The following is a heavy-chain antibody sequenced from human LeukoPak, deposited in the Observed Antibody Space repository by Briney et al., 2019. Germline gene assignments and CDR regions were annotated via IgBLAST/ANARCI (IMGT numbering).Heavy chain of an antibody. CDR3: ARGDLYYDILTGYYDRGFGFDY. Sequence: QPGGSLRLSCAASGFTFSSYSMNWVRQAPGKGLEWISYISSSSRTIYYADSVKGRFTISRDNAKNSLYLQMNSLRAEDTAVYYCARGDLYYDILTGYYDRGFGFDYWGQGTLVTVSS. CDR2: ISSSSRTI. CDR1: GFTFSSYS. J-gene: IGHJ4*02. V-gene: IGHV3-48*01. D-gene: IGHD3-9*01.